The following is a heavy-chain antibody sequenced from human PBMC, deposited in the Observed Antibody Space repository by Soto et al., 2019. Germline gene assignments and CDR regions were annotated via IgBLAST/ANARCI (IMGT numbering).Heavy chain of an antibody. V-gene: IGHV3-33*01. J-gene: IGHJ6*02. CDR1: GFTFSSYG. D-gene: IGHD3-16*01. Sequence: QVQLVESGGGVVQPGRSLRLSCAASGFTFSSYGMHWVRQAPGKGLEWVAVIWYDGSNKYYADSVKGRFTISRDNSKNTLYLQMKSLRAEDTAVYYCARDGGDNGYYGMDVWGQGTTVTVSS. CDR2: IWYDGSNK. CDR3: ARDGGDNGYYGMDV.